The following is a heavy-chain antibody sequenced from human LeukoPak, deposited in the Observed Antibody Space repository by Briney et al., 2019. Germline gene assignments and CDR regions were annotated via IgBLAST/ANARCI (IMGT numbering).Heavy chain of an antibody. Sequence: GGSLRLSCAASGFTFSSYSMNWVRQAPGKGLEWVSYISGTSSTTHYADSVKGRFTISRDNAKNSLYLQMNSLRAEDTAVYYCAELGITMIGGVWGKGTTVTISS. V-gene: IGHV3-48*01. D-gene: IGHD3-10*02. CDR1: GFTFSSYS. CDR3: AELGITMIGGV. CDR2: ISGTSSTT. J-gene: IGHJ6*04.